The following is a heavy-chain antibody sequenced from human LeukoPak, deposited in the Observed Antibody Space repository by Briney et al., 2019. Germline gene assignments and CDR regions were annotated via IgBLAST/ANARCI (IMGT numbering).Heavy chain of an antibody. D-gene: IGHD7-27*01. CDR1: GFTFTDYY. CDR2: VDPENDEA. CDR3: ATPKTSELGTLDI. V-gene: IGHV1-69-2*01. Sequence: GATVKISCKASGFTFTDYYIHWVQQAPGKGLKWMGRVDPENDEAKYAEKFQDRVTIIADKSTDTTYMQLSGLKFEDTAVYFCATPKTSELGTLDIWGQGTLVSVSS. J-gene: IGHJ4*02.